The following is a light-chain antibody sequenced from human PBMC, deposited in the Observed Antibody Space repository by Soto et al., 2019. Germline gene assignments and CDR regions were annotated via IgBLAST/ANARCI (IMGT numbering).Light chain of an antibody. CDR3: QQYGSSPLWT. J-gene: IGKJ1*01. Sequence: EIVLTQSPGTLSLSPGERATLSCRASQSVSSSYLAWYQQKPGQAPRLLIYGASSRATRIPDRFSGSGSGTDFNLTTSTLEPDDVAVYYYQQYGSSPLWTFGQGTKVEIK. CDR1: QSVSSSY. CDR2: GAS. V-gene: IGKV3-20*01.